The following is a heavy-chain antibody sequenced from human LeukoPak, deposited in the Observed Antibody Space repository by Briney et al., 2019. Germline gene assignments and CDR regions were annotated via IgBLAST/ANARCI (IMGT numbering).Heavy chain of an antibody. J-gene: IGHJ4*02. D-gene: IGHD3-3*01. CDR1: GFTFSSYA. CDR2: ISYDGSNK. V-gene: IGHV3-30-3*01. CDR3: ARDQVFGVVISLGYFDY. Sequence: PGGSLRLSCVASGFTFSSYAMHWVRQVPGKGLEWVAVISYDGSNKYYADSVKGRFTISRDNSKNTLYLQMNSLRAEDTAVYYCARDQVFGVVISLGYFDYWGQGTLVTVSS.